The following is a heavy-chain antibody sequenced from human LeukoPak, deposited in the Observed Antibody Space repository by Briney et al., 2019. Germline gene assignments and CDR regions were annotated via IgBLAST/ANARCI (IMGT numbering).Heavy chain of an antibody. J-gene: IGHJ6*03. V-gene: IGHV4-4*07. CDR1: GGSISSYY. D-gene: IGHD2-15*01. CDR3: ARDCSGGSYYSGYYYYHMDV. Sequence: PSETLSLTCTVSGGSISSYYWSWIRQPAGKGLEWIGRIYTSGSTNYNPSLKSRVTISVDKSKNQFSLKLSSVTAADTAVYYCARDCSGGSYYSGYYYYHMDVWGKGTTVTVSS. CDR2: IYTSGST.